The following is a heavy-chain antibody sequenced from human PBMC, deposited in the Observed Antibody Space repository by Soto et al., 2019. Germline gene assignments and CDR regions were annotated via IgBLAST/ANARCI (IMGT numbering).Heavy chain of an antibody. CDR1: GGSISSSNW. V-gene: IGHV4-4*02. CDR2: IYHSGST. J-gene: IGHJ6*02. D-gene: IGHD2-2*01. Sequence: SETLSLTCSVSGGSISSSNWWSWVRQPPGKGLEWIGEIYHSGSTNYNPSLKSRVTISVDKSKNQFSLKLSSVTAADTAVYYCARQNPYCSSTSCPVLDYGMDVWGQGTTVTVSS. CDR3: ARQNPYCSSTSCPVLDYGMDV.